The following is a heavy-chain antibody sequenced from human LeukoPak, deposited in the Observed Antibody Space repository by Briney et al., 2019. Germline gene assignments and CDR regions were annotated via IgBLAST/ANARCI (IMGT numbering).Heavy chain of an antibody. CDR3: ARGGGSSGYPDY. D-gene: IGHD3-22*01. CDR2: VNPKSGGT. CDR1: GYTFTDYY. Sequence: ASVKVSCKASGYTFTDYYIHWGRQAPGQGLEWMGWVNPKSGGTTYAQKFQGRVTVTTDTSISTAYMDLTGLKSDDTAVYYCARGGGSSGYPDYWGQGTLVTVSS. V-gene: IGHV1-2*02. J-gene: IGHJ4*02.